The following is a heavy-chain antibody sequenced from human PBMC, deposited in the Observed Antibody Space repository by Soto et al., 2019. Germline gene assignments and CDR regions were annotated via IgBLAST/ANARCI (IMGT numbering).Heavy chain of an antibody. Sequence: SETLSLTCAVSGSSITITYYWVCVRQPPGKGLEWIGSIHHSGSVFESGSTHYNPSFKSRVTISADTSKNQFSLKLTSVTAAATAVYFCARNSSRSYFDYWGQGTLVTVSS. CDR1: GSSITITYY. V-gene: IGHV4-38-2*01. CDR2: IHHSGSVFESGST. CDR3: ARNSSRSYFDY. D-gene: IGHD6-13*01. J-gene: IGHJ4*02.